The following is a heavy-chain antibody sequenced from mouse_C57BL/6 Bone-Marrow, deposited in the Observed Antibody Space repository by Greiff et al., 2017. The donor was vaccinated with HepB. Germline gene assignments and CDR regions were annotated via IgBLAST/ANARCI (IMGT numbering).Heavy chain of an antibody. Sequence: QVQLQQSGAELVKPGASVKISCKASGYAFSSYWMNWVKQRPGKGLEWIGQIYPGDGDTNYNGKFKGKATLTADKSSSTAYMQLSSLTSEDSAVYFCASYYYGSSYGFDVWGTGTTVTVSS. D-gene: IGHD1-1*01. CDR1: GYAFSSYW. CDR3: ASYYYGSSYGFDV. V-gene: IGHV1-80*01. J-gene: IGHJ1*03. CDR2: IYPGDGDT.